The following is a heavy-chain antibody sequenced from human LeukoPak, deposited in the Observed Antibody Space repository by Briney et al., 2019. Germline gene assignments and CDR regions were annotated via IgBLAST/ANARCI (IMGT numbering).Heavy chain of an antibody. CDR3: ARNGYSYGPFDY. CDR1: GGSISSYY. V-gene: IGHV4-59*01. J-gene: IGHJ4*02. CDR2: IYCSGST. D-gene: IGHD5-18*01. Sequence: SETLSLTCTVSGGSISSYYWSWIRQPPGKGLEWIGYIYCSGSTNYNPSLKSRVTISVDTSKNQFSLKVSSVTAADTAVYYCARNGYSYGPFDYWGQGTLVTVSS.